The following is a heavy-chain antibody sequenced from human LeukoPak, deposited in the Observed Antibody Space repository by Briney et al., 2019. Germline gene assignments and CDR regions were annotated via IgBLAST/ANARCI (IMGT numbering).Heavy chain of an antibody. V-gene: IGHV3-30*02. CDR3: AKETSPGYSSGWYGFDY. J-gene: IGHJ4*02. CDR1: GFTFSDYW. Sequence: PGGSLRLSCAASGFTFSDYWMTWVRQAPGKGLEWVALIRYDGSNKYYADSVKGRFTISRDNSKNTLYLQMNSLRAEDTAVYYCAKETSPGYSSGWYGFDYWGQGTLVTVSS. CDR2: IRYDGSNK. D-gene: IGHD6-19*01.